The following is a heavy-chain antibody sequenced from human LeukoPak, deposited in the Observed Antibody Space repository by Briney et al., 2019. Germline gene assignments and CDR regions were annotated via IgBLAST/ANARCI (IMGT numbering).Heavy chain of an antibody. J-gene: IGHJ4*02. CDR2: VSGSGSST. Sequence: RRSLRLSCAASGGTFSSYAMSCVRQAPGKGLEWFSTVSGSGSSTYYADSVKGRFTISRDNAKNSLYLQINSLSAEDTAVYYCASDGSGSYSSWCDYWGQGTLVTVSS. D-gene: IGHD6-13*01. V-gene: IGHV3-23*01. CDR3: ASDGSGSYSSWCDY. CDR1: GGTFSSYA.